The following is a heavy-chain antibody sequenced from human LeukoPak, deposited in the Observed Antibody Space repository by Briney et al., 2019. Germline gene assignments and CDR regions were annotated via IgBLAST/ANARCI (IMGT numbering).Heavy chain of an antibody. CDR1: GFTFSSYW. Sequence: GGSLRLSCAASGFTFSSYWMTWVRQAPGKGLEWVANIKQDGSEKYYVDSVKGRFTISRDNAKNSLYLQMNSLRAEDTAVYYCARGGYFDWLPSGGYWGQGTLVTVSS. D-gene: IGHD3-9*01. CDR3: ARGGYFDWLPSGGY. CDR2: IKQDGSEK. V-gene: IGHV3-7*04. J-gene: IGHJ4*02.